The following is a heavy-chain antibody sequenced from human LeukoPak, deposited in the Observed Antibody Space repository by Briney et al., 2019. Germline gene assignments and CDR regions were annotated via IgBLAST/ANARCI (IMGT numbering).Heavy chain of an antibody. V-gene: IGHV1-18*01. D-gene: IGHD3-3*01. Sequence: WASVKVSCKASGYTFTSYGISWVRQAPGQGLEWMGWISPYNANTNYAQKLQGRVTMTTDTSTSTAYMELRSLRSDDTAVYYCARVRSLTIFGVATPYDAFDIWGQGTMVTVSS. CDR1: GYTFTSYG. J-gene: IGHJ3*02. CDR2: ISPYNANT. CDR3: ARVRSLTIFGVATPYDAFDI.